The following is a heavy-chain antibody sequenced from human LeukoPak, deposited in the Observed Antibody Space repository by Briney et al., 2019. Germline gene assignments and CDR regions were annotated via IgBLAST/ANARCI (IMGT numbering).Heavy chain of an antibody. CDR1: GGTFTSYA. V-gene: IGHV1-69*05. CDR3: ARGREVLDYYYMDV. D-gene: IGHD2-15*01. J-gene: IGHJ6*03. Sequence: ASVKVSCKASGGTFTSYAISWVRQAPGQGLEWVGGIIPIFGTANYAQKFQGRVTITTDESTSTAYMELSSLRSEDTAVYYCARGREVLDYYYMDVWGKGTTVTVSS. CDR2: IIPIFGTA.